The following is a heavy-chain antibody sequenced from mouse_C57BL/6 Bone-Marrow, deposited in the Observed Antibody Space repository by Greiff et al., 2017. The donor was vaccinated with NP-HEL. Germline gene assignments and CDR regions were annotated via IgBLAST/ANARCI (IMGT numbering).Heavy chain of an antibody. CDR1: GYTFTSYG. J-gene: IGHJ3*01. D-gene: IGHD4-1*01. Sequence: VQLQQSGAELARPGASVKLSCKASGYTFTSYGISWVKQRTGQGLEWIGEIYPRSGNTYYNEKFKGKATLTADKSSSTAYMELRSLTSEDSAVYFCEREGLGFFAYWGQGTLVTVSA. V-gene: IGHV1-81*01. CDR3: EREGLGFFAY. CDR2: IYPRSGNT.